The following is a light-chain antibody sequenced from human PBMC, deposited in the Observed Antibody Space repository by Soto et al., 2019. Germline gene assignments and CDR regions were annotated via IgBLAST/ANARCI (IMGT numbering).Light chain of an antibody. J-gene: IGKJ5*01. Sequence: IVLTQSPGTLSLSPGETATLSCRASQSVTTQLAWYQQKRGRAPRLLIYGASTRATGIPARFSASGSGTEFTLTISSLQSEDFAVYYCQQYNNWPPITFGQGTRLEIK. CDR1: QSVTTQ. V-gene: IGKV3-15*01. CDR2: GAS. CDR3: QQYNNWPPIT.